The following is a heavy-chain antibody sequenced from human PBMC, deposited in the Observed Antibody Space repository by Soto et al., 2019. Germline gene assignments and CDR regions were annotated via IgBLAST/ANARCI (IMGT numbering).Heavy chain of an antibody. D-gene: IGHD6-19*01. J-gene: IGHJ5*02. CDR3: ARAGPGSGWRNAS. CDR1: GFTFSDYY. V-gene: IGHV3-11*01. Sequence: QVQLVESGGGLVKPGGSLRLSCAASGFTFSDYYMSWLRQAPGKGLGWVSYISRSGSTIYYADSGKGRFTISRDTARDSLYLQMTSLRAEDTAVYYCARAGPGSGWRNASWGQGTLVTVSS. CDR2: ISRSGSTI.